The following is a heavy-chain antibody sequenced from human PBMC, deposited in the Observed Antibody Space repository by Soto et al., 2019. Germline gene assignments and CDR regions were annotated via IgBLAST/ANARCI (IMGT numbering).Heavy chain of an antibody. V-gene: IGHV1-69*05. D-gene: IGHD6-13*01. Sequence: QVQLVQSGAEVKKPGSSVKVSCKASGGTFSSYAISWVRQAPGQGLEWMGGIIPIFGTANYAQKFQGIVTSTSVESTRSAYIQLCLFRSEDTAMPYCARGSDGKYSRSSERCFDPWGQGTLVTVSS. J-gene: IGHJ5*02. CDR2: IIPIFGTA. CDR1: GGTFSSYA. CDR3: ARGSDGKYSRSSERCFDP.